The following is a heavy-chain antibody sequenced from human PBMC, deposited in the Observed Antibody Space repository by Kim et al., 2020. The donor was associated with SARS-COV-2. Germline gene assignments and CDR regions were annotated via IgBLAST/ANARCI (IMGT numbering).Heavy chain of an antibody. Sequence: SETLSLTCAVYGGSFSGYYWSWIRQPPGKGLEWIGEINHSGSTNYNPSLKSRVTISVDTSKNQFSLKLSSVTAADTAVYYCARSGLPHCTNGVCYPGYFDYWGQGTLVTVSS. J-gene: IGHJ4*02. CDR3: ARSGLPHCTNGVCYPGYFDY. CDR1: GGSFSGYY. V-gene: IGHV4-34*01. CDR2: INHSGST. D-gene: IGHD2-8*01.